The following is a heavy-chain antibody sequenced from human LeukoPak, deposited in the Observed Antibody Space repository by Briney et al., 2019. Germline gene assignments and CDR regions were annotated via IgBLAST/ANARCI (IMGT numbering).Heavy chain of an antibody. CDR2: IWYDGSNK. CDR1: GFTFSSYA. D-gene: IGHD3-9*01. V-gene: IGHV3-33*08. CDR3: ARETGELRYFDY. Sequence: GGSLRLSCAASGFTFSSYAMHWVRQAPGKGLEWVAVIWYDGSNKYYADSVKGRFTISRDNSKNTLYLQMNSLRAEDTAVYYCARETGELRYFDYWGQGTLVTVSS. J-gene: IGHJ4*02.